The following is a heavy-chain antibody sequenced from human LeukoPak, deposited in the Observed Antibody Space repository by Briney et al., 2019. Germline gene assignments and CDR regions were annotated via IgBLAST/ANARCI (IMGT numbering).Heavy chain of an antibody. J-gene: IGHJ4*02. D-gene: IGHD3-22*01. Sequence: GGSLRLSCAASGFTFSNAWMSWVRQALGKGLEWVGRIKSKTDGGTTDYAAPVKGRFTISRDDSKNTLYLQMNSLKTEDTAVYYCTTTMIVVAPNDYWGQGTLVTVSS. CDR2: IKSKTDGGTT. V-gene: IGHV3-15*01. CDR1: GFTFSNAW. CDR3: TTTMIVVAPNDY.